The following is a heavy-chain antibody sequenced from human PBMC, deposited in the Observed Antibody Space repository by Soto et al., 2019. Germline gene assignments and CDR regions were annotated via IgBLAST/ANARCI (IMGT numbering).Heavy chain of an antibody. D-gene: IGHD1-1*01. CDR1: GFTFSSYA. CDR2: ISGSGGST. Sequence: PGGSLRLSCAASGFTFSSYAMSWVRQAPGKGLEWVSAISGSGGSTYYADSVKCRFTISRDNSKTTLYLQMNSLRAEDTAVYDCASNPNRGMRPYYFAYWGQGTLVTVSS. J-gene: IGHJ4*02. CDR3: ASNPNRGMRPYYFAY. V-gene: IGHV3-23*01.